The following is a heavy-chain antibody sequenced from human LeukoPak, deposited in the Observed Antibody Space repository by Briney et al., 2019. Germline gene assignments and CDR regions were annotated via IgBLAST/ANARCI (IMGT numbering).Heavy chain of an antibody. D-gene: IGHD6-19*01. CDR1: GYTFTGYY. V-gene: IGHV1-2*02. CDR3: ARGRSGWHRSFDY. J-gene: IGHJ4*02. Sequence: ASVKVSCKASGYTFTGYYMHWVRQAPGQGLEWMGWINPNSGGTNYAQKFQGRVTMTRDTSISTAYMELSRLRSDDTAVYYCARGRSGWHRSFDYWGQGTLVTVSS. CDR2: INPNSGGT.